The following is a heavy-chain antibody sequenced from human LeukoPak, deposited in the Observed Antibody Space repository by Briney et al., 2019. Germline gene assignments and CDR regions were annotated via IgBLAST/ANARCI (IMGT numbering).Heavy chain of an antibody. D-gene: IGHD3-16*02. CDR1: DTSISNNW. CDR3: ARVMGASWFFYLDV. V-gene: IGHV4/OR15-8*01. Sequence: SETLSLTCDVSDTSISNNWWSWVRQSPGKGLEWIGEIFHRGIPNYNPSLKSRVTMSIDTSKNQLSLNVNSVSAADTAVYYCARVMGASWFFYLDVWGKGTTVTVSS. CDR2: IFHRGIP. J-gene: IGHJ6*04.